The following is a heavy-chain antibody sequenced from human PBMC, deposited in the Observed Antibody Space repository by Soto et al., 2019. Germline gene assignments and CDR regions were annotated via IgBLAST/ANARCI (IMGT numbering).Heavy chain of an antibody. CDR3: AKTLQPWLLQGSGVDV. D-gene: IGHD6-19*01. CDR1: GFSFSEYS. V-gene: IGHV3-23*01. Sequence: GGSLRLSCAASGFSFSEYSMTWVRQAPGKGLQWVSAISGDTATTHYADSVKGRFTISRDNSRDTLYLQMNSLRVEDTAIYYCAKTLQPWLLQGSGVDVWGQGTKVTVSS. J-gene: IGHJ6*02. CDR2: ISGDTATT.